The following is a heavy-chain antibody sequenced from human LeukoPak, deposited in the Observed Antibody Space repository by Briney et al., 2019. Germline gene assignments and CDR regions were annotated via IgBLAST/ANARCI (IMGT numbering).Heavy chain of an antibody. CDR1: QFTFSKYS. J-gene: IGHJ4*02. D-gene: IGHD4-17*01. CDR3: ARAPDYGDYVVFDY. V-gene: IGHV3-21*01. CDR2: ISTKSTYI. Sequence: GGSLRLSCAASQFTFSKYSMNWVRQAPGKGLEWVSSISTKSTYIYYADSVKGRFTISRDNAKNSLYLQMNSLRAEDTAVYYCARAPDYGDYVVFDYWGQGTLVTVSS.